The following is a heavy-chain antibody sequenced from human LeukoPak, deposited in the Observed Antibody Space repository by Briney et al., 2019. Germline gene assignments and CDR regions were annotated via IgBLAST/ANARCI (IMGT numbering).Heavy chain of an antibody. CDR2: INHSGST. Sequence: SETLSLTCAVYGGSFSGYYWSWIRQPPGKGLEWIGEINHSGSTNYNPSLKSRVTISVDTSKNQFSLKLSSVTAADTAVYYCARGCSSGWYRPSGFDYWGQGTLVTVSS. CDR1: GGSFSGYY. D-gene: IGHD6-19*01. J-gene: IGHJ4*02. CDR3: ARGCSSGWYRPSGFDY. V-gene: IGHV4-34*01.